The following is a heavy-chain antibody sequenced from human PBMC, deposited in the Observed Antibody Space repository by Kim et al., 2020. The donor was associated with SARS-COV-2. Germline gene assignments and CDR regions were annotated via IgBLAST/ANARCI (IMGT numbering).Heavy chain of an antibody. CDR3: ARAPYSSGWYVIPGNYYYGMDV. CDR1: GFTFSSYW. D-gene: IGHD6-19*01. V-gene: IGHV3-74*01. J-gene: IGHJ6*02. CDR2: INSDGSST. Sequence: GGSLRLSRAASGFTFSSYWMHWVRQAPGKGLVWVSRINSDGSSTSYADSVKGRFTISRDNAKNTLYLQMNSLRAEDTAVYYCARAPYSSGWYVIPGNYYYGMDVWGQGTTVTVSS.